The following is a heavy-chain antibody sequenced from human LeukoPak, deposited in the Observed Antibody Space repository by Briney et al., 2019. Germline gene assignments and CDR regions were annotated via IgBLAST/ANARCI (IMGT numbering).Heavy chain of an antibody. V-gene: IGHV3-9*01. D-gene: IGHD4-11*01. J-gene: IGHJ3*02. CDR1: GFTFDDYA. CDR3: AKFSNGRAFDI. Sequence: GGSLRLSCAASGFTFDDYAMHWVRQAPGKGLEWVSGISWNSGSIGYADSVKGRFTISRDNAKNSLYLQMNSLRAEDTALYYCAKFSNGRAFDIWGQGTMVTVSS. CDR2: ISWNSGSI.